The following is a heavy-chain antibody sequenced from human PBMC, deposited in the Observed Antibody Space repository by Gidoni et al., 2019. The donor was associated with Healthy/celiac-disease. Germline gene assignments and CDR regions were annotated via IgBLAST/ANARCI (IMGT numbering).Heavy chain of an antibody. J-gene: IGHJ4*02. D-gene: IGHD5-18*01. V-gene: IGHV3-30-3*01. CDR2: ISYDGSNE. Sequence: QVQLVASGGGVVQPGRSLRPSCAASACPFSSYAMHWVRQAPGKGLEWVAVISYDGSNEYYADSVKGRFTISRDNSKNTLYLQMNSLRAEDTAVYYCARDLDTAMVGALFDYWGQGTLVTVSS. CDR3: ARDLDTAMVGALFDY. CDR1: ACPFSSYA.